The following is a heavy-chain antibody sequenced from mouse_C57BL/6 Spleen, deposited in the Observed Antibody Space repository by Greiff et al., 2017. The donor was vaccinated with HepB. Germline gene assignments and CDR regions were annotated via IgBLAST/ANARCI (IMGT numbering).Heavy chain of an antibody. CDR3: SASDDGSSYLDY. V-gene: IGHV14-1*01. CDR1: GFNIKDYY. J-gene: IGHJ2*01. CDR2: IDPEDGDT. Sequence: EVMLVESGAELVRPGASVKLSCTASGFNIKDYYMHWVKQRPEQGLEWIGRIDPEDGDTEYAPKFQGKATITADTSSNTAYLQLSSLTSEDTAVYYCSASDDGSSYLDYWGQGTTVTVSS. D-gene: IGHD1-1*01.